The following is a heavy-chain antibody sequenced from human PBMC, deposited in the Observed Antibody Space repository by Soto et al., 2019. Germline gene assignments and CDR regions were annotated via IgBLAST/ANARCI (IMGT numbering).Heavy chain of an antibody. D-gene: IGHD2-2*02. V-gene: IGHV4-59*07. Sequence: SDTLSLTCTVSGGSISSYYWSWIRQPPGKGLEWIGYIYYSGSTNYNPSLKSRVTISVDTSKNQFSLKLSSVTAADTAVYYCARALGYQLLYPLYYYGMDVWGQGTTVTVSS. CDR2: IYYSGST. CDR3: ARALGYQLLYPLYYYGMDV. J-gene: IGHJ6*02. CDR1: GGSISSYY.